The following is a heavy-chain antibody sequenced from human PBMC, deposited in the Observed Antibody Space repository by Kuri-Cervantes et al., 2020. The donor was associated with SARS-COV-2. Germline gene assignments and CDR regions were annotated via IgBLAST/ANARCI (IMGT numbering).Heavy chain of an antibody. CDR3: ARHRWFDP. V-gene: IGHV4-34*01. CDR1: GGSFSGYY. D-gene: IGHD1-14*01. Sequence: SETLSLTCAVYGGSFSGYYWSWTRQPPGKGLEWIGEINHSGSTNYNPSLKSRVPISVDTSKNQFSLRLSSVTAADTAVYYCARHRWFDPWGQGTLVTVSS. CDR2: INHSGST. J-gene: IGHJ5*02.